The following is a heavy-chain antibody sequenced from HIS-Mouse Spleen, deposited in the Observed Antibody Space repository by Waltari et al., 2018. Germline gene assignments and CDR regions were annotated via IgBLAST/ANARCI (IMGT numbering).Heavy chain of an antibody. CDR3: ASSRTWTFDI. CDR2: MNPNSGNT. CDR1: GYIFTSYD. D-gene: IGHD3-3*01. J-gene: IGHJ3*02. V-gene: IGHV1-8*01. Sequence: QVQLVQSGAEVKKPGASVKVPSKDSGYIFTSYDINWVRQATGQGLEWMGWMNPNSGNTGYAQKFQGRVTMTRNTSISTAYMELSSLRSEDTAVYYCASSRTWTFDIWGQGTMVTVSS.